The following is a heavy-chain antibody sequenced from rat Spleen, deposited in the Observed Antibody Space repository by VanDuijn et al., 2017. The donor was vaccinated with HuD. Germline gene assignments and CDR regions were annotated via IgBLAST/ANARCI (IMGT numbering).Heavy chain of an antibody. D-gene: IGHD1-9*01. V-gene: IGHV5S23*01. J-gene: IGHJ2*01. CDR1: GFTFSNYY. CDR3: VRHGYTRYYFDY. CDR2: ITNGDGGI. Sequence: EVQLVESGGGLVQPGRSLKLSCAASGFTFSNYYMAWVRQAPTKGLEWVASITNGDGGIYYPDSVKGRFTISRDNAKSTLYLQMDSLRSEDTASYYCVRHGYTRYYFDYWGQGVMVTVSS.